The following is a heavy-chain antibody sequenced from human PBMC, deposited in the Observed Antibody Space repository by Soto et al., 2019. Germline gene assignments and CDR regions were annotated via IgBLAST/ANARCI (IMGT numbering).Heavy chain of an antibody. Sequence: SETLSLTCTVSGGSISSGGYYWSWIRQHPGKGLEWIGYIYYSGSTYYNPSLKSRVTISVDTSKNQFSLKLSSVTAADTAVYYCARDLRPAAMGYGLDPWGQGTLVTVSS. CDR3: ARDLRPAAMGYGLDP. V-gene: IGHV4-31*03. CDR1: GGSISSGGYY. J-gene: IGHJ5*02. CDR2: IYYSGST. D-gene: IGHD2-2*01.